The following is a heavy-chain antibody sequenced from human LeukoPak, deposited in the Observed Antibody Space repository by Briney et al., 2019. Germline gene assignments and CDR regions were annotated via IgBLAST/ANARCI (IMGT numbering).Heavy chain of an antibody. J-gene: IGHJ4*02. CDR2: INGDGTST. CDR3: ARSGGYNRLDY. Sequence: PGGSLRLSCAASGFTFSTYWMYWFRQAPGRGLLWVARINGDGTSTSYADSVKGRFTISRDNAENTLYLQMNSLRAEDTAVYYCARSGGYNRLDYWGQGTLVTVSS. D-gene: IGHD5-18*01. V-gene: IGHV3-74*01. CDR1: GFTFSTYW.